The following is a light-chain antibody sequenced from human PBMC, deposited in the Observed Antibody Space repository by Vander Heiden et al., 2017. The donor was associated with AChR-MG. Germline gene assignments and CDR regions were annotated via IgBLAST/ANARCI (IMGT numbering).Light chain of an antibody. CDR2: QDT. CDR3: QAWDGNTVV. CDR1: KLGHKY. Sequence: SYELTQPPSASVSPGQTANITCSGDKLGHKYVSWYQQKPGQSPVLVIYQDTKRPSGIPERFSGSNSGNTATLTISGTQAMDEADYYCQAWDGNTVVFGGGTKLSVL. J-gene: IGLJ2*01. V-gene: IGLV3-1*01.